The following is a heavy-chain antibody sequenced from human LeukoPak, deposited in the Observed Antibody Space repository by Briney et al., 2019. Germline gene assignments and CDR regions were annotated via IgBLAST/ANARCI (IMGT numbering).Heavy chain of an antibody. D-gene: IGHD4-17*01. CDR3: ARDATEYGDSHFDW. CDR1: GFSFSSYG. Sequence: PGRSLRLSCSASGFSFSSYGMHWVRQAPGKGLEWVAVIWNYGSHQYYADSEKGRFTISRDNSRNTVYLQMNRLRVDDTAVYYCARDATEYGDSHFDWWGQGTLVTVSS. J-gene: IGHJ4*02. CDR2: IWNYGSHQ. V-gene: IGHV3-33*01.